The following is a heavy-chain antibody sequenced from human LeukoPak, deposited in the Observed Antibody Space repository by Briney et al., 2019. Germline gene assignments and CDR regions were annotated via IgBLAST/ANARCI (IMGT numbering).Heavy chain of an antibody. CDR2: IYHSGST. CDR1: GGSISSGGSS. V-gene: IGHV4-30-2*01. J-gene: IGHJ4*02. CDR3: ASRGSGSSQHYFDY. D-gene: IGHD3-10*01. Sequence: SETLSLTCAVSGGSISSGGSSWSWIRQPPGKGLEWIGYIYHSGSTYYNPSLKSRVTISVDRSKNQFSLKLSSVTAADTAVYYCASRGSGSSQHYFDYWGQGTLVTVSS.